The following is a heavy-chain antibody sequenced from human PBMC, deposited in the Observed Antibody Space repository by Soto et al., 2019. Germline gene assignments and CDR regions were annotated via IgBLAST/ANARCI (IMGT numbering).Heavy chain of an antibody. CDR3: ARVNRVTAHQSSGWAGYYYYGMDV. D-gene: IGHD6-19*01. CDR2: IYYSGST. V-gene: IGHV4-59*01. J-gene: IGHJ6*02. CDR1: GGSISSYY. Sequence: SETLSLTCTVSGGSISSYYWSWIRQPPGKGLEWIGYIYYSGSTNYNPSLKSRVTISVDTSKNQFSLKLSSVTAADTAVYYCARVNRVTAHQSSGWAGYYYYGMDVWGQGTTVTVSS.